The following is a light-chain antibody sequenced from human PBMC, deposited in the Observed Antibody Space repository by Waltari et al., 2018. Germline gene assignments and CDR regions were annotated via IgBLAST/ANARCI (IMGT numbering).Light chain of an antibody. J-gene: IGLJ3*02. CDR3: FSYRRSSTGV. Sequence: QSALTQPASVSGSPGQSITLSCTGTSSDVGGYDYVSWYQQHPGKAPKLLIYDVTKRPSVVSNRFSGSKSAKTAALTISGLQAEDEADYYCFSYRRSSTGVCGEGTKLTVL. CDR2: DVT. V-gene: IGLV2-14*03. CDR1: SSDVGGYDY.